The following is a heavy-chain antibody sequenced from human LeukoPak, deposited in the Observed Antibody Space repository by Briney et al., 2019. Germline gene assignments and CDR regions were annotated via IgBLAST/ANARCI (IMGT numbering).Heavy chain of an antibody. Sequence: PGGALRLSCAASGFTFSRYWIHWVRQAPGKGLGWVSHIKSDGSSATYADSVKGRLTISRDNAKNTVYLEMNSLRAEDTAVYYCARGGVGCFDYWGQGALVTVSS. CDR1: GFTFSRYW. CDR3: ARGGVGCFDY. CDR2: IKSDGSSA. J-gene: IGHJ4*02. D-gene: IGHD6-19*01. V-gene: IGHV3-74*01.